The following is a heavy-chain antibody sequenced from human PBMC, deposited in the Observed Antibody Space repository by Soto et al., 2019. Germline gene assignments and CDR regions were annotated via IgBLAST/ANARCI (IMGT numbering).Heavy chain of an antibody. J-gene: IGHJ4*02. CDR1: GYTFTIYY. CDR3: ARVGGSRGLDY. Sequence: ASVKVSCKASGYTFTIYYMHWVLQAPGQGLEWMGIINPSGGSTSYAQKFQGRVTMTRDTSTSTVYMELSSLRSEDTAVYYCARVGGSRGLDYWGQGTLVTVSS. V-gene: IGHV1-46*01. CDR2: INPSGGST. D-gene: IGHD3-3*01.